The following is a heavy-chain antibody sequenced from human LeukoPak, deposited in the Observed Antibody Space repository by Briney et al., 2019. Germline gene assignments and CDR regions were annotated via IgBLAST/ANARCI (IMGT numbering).Heavy chain of an antibody. D-gene: IGHD5-18*01. V-gene: IGHV3-30*03. CDR2: TSYDGTKN. CDR3: ARLGEDSYGYQTDFDY. Sequence: GRSLRLSCAASGFTFSSYGMHGVRQAPGKGLDWVAFTSYDGTKNYYADSVKGRFTISRDNSKNTLFLQMNSLRPEATAVYYCARLGEDSYGYQTDFDYWGQGTLVTVSS. CDR1: GFTFSSYG. J-gene: IGHJ4*02.